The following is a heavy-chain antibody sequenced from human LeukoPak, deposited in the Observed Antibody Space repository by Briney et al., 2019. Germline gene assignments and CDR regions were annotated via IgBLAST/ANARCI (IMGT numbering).Heavy chain of an antibody. Sequence: PSETLSLTCTVSGGSISSGSYYWSWIRQPDGKGLEWIVRIYTSGSTNYNPSLKSRVTISVDTSKNQFSLKLSSVTAADTAVYYCARDSGEDIVLMAAFDIWGQGTMVTVSS. J-gene: IGHJ3*02. CDR1: GGSISSGSYY. CDR3: ARDSGEDIVLMAAFDI. V-gene: IGHV4-61*02. CDR2: IYTSGST. D-gene: IGHD2-8*01.